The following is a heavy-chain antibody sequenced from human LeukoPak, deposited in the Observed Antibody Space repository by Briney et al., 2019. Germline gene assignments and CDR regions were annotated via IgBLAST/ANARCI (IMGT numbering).Heavy chain of an antibody. CDR3: ARKVLWSRQQLVLGFDY. Sequence: GGSLRLSCAASGFTFSSYSMNWVRQAPGKGLEWVSYISSSSSTIYYADSVKGRFTISRDNAKNSLYLQMNSLRAEDTAVYYCARKVLWSRQQLVLGFDYWGQGTLVTVSS. D-gene: IGHD6-13*01. CDR1: GFTFSSYS. J-gene: IGHJ4*02. CDR2: ISSSSSTI. V-gene: IGHV3-48*01.